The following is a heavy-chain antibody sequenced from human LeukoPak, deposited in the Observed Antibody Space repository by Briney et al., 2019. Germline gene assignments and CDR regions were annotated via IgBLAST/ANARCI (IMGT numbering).Heavy chain of an antibody. CDR1: GYTFTSYD. J-gene: IGHJ6*02. CDR2: MNPNSGNT. D-gene: IGHD2-21*02. CDR3: ARGGVLVVTAIPTSPTSYYYYGMDV. V-gene: IGHV1-8*01. Sequence: ASVKVSCKASGYTFTSYDINWVRQATGQGLEWMGWMNPNSGNTGYAQKFQGRVTMTRNTSISTAYMELSSLRSEDTAVYYCARGGVLVVTAIPTSPTSYYYYGMDVWGQGTTVTVS.